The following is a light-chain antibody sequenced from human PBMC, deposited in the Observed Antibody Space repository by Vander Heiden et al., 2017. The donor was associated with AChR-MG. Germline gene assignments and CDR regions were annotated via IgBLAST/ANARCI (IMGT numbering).Light chain of an antibody. J-gene: IGKJ3*01. CDR3: RQRRNWHT. V-gene: IGKV3-11*01. Sequence: EIVLTQSPATLSLSPGDRATLLCRASQSVSSYLAWYQQKPGQAPRLLIYDASNRANGIPDRFSGSGSGTDFTLTISSREPEDFAVYYWRQRRNWHTFGPRTKVDIK. CDR1: QSVSSY. CDR2: DAS.